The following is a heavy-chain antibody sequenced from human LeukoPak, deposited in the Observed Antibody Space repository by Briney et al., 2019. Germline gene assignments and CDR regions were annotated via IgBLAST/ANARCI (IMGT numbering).Heavy chain of an antibody. CDR2: ISSSSSYI. J-gene: IGHJ4*02. CDR3: ARGGYSSGWYVVY. Sequence: GGSLRLSCAASGFSFSSYGMHWVRQAPGKGLEWVSSISSSSSYIYYADSVKGRFTISRDNAKNSLYLQMNSLRAEDTAVYYCARGGYSSGWYVVYWGQGTLVTVSS. V-gene: IGHV3-21*01. D-gene: IGHD6-19*01. CDR1: GFSFSSYG.